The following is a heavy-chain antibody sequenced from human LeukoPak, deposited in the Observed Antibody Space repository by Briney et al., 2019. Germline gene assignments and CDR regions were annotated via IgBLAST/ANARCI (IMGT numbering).Heavy chain of an antibody. CDR1: GGSISSGSYY. D-gene: IGHD6-19*01. V-gene: IGHV4-61*01. CDR3: ASSSIAVAGTLNRFDY. Sequence: SQTLSLTCTVSGGSISSGSYYWIWIRQPPGKGLEWIGYIYYSGSTNYNPSLKSRVTISVDTSKNQFSLKLSSVTAADTAVYYCASSSIAVAGTLNRFDYWGQGTLVTVSS. CDR2: IYYSGST. J-gene: IGHJ4*02.